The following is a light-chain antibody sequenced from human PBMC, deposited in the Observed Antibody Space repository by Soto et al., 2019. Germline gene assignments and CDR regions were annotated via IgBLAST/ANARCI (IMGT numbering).Light chain of an antibody. CDR2: EVN. CDR3: SSYTNTGTLVL. V-gene: IGLV2-14*01. J-gene: IGLJ2*01. CDR1: TTDVGTYNY. Sequence: QSALTQPASVSGSPGQSITISCTGSTTDVGTYNYVSWYQHHPGKAPKLMIYEVNNRPSGISNRFSGSKSGNTASLTVSGRQAEDEADYYCSSYTNTGTLVLFGGGTKLTVL.